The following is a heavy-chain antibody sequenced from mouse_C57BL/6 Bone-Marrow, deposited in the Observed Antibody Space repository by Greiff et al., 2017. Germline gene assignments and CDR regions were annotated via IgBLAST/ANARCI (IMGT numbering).Heavy chain of an antibody. CDR3: AREEGPNGSSSYWYFDV. CDR2: ISDGGSYT. Sequence: EVKLVESGGGLVKPGGSLKLSCAASGFTFSSYAMSWVRQTPEKRLEWVATISDGGSYTYYPDNVKGRFTISRDNAKNNLYLQMSHLKSEDTAMYYGAREEGPNGSSSYWYFDVWGTGTTVTVSS. D-gene: IGHD1-1*01. V-gene: IGHV5-4*01. J-gene: IGHJ1*03. CDR1: GFTFSSYA.